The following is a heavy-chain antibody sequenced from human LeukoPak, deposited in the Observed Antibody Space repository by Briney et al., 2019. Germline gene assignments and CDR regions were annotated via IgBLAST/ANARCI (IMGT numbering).Heavy chain of an antibody. CDR2: INGDGSST. D-gene: IGHD2-21*02. Sequence: PGGSLRLSCAASGFTFSTYWMHWVRQAPGKGLVWVSRINGDGSSTSYADSVKGRFTISRDNAKNTLCLQMNSLRAEDTAVYYCAGVTFSYWGQGTLVTVSS. CDR1: GFTFSTYW. V-gene: IGHV3-74*01. CDR3: AGVTFSY. J-gene: IGHJ4*02.